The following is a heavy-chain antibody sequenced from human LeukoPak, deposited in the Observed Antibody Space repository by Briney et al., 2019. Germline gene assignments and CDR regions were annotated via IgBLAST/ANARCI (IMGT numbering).Heavy chain of an antibody. J-gene: IGHJ3*02. CDR3: ARGYAFDI. V-gene: IGHV3-7*01. CDR1: GFTFTDYW. CDR2: IKEDGREK. Sequence: GGSLRLSCTTSGFTFTDYWMTWVRQAPGKGLEWVANIKEDGREKYYVDSVKGRFTISRDNAKNSLYLQMNSLRAEDTAVYYCARGYAFDIWGQGTMVTVSS.